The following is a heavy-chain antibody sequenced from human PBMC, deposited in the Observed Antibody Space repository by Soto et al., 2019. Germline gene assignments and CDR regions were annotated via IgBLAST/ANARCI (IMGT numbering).Heavy chain of an antibody. CDR1: GYTFTGYY. D-gene: IGHD3-22*01. J-gene: IGHJ5*02. V-gene: IGHV1-2*02. CDR2: INPNSGGT. CDR3: ARDYYDSSGYSNNWLDP. Sequence: GASVKVSCKASGYTFTGYYMHWVRQAPGQGLEWMGWINPNSGGTNYAQKFQGRVTMTRDTSISTAYMELSRLRSDDTAVYYCARDYYDSSGYSNNWLDPWGQGTLVTVYS.